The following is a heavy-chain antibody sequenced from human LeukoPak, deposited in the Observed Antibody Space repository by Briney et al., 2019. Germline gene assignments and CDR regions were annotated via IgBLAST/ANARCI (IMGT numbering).Heavy chain of an antibody. D-gene: IGHD5/OR15-5a*01. V-gene: IGHV3-53*01. CDR3: ARDGHYTIYELRFDY. CDR1: GFTVSSNY. CDR2: IYSGGST. Sequence: GGSLRLSCAASGFTVSSNYMSWARQAPGKGLEWVSVIYSGGSTYYADSVKGRFTISRDNSKNTLYLQMNSLRAEDTAVYYCARDGHYTIYELRFDYWGQGALVTVSS. J-gene: IGHJ4*02.